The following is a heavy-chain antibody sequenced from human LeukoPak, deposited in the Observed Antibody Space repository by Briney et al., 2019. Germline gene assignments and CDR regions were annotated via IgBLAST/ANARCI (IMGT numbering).Heavy chain of an antibody. CDR3: AKSHPPTVTTEEGEYLQH. CDR2: ISYDGSNK. V-gene: IGHV3-30*18. D-gene: IGHD4-17*01. CDR1: GFTLSTYG. J-gene: IGHJ1*01. Sequence: GGSLRLSCAGSGFTLSTYGMHWVRQAPGKGLEWVALISYDGSNKYYADSVKGRFTISRDTSKNTLYLQMNSLRAEDTAVYYCAKSHPPTVTTEEGEYLQHWGQGTLVTVSS.